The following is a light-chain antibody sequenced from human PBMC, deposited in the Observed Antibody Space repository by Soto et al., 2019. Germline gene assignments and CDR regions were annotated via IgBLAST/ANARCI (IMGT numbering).Light chain of an antibody. V-gene: IGKV1-9*01. CDR1: QGIGSH. Sequence: DIQLTQSPSFLSASIGDRITITCRASQGIGSHLAWYQQKPGEAPKLLIYESSTVQSGVPPRFSGSGSGTEFTLTISNLQPEDFATYYCLHLDTYPIIFGPGTRLEIK. CDR2: ESS. CDR3: LHLDTYPII. J-gene: IGKJ5*01.